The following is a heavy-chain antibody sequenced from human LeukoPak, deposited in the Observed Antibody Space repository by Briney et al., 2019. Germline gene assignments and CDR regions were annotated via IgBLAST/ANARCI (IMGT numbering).Heavy chain of an antibody. CDR3: TRDSGTYNWFDP. V-gene: IGHV3-73*01. Sequence: PGGSLRLSCAASGFTFSGSAIHWVRQPSGKGLEWVGQIDKKDKGYATATAYAASVKGRFTISSDDSINTAYLQMKSLKTEDTALYYCTRDSGTYNWFDPWGEGTLVTVSS. D-gene: IGHD1-26*01. CDR2: IDKKDKGYATAT. J-gene: IGHJ5*02. CDR1: GFTFSGSA.